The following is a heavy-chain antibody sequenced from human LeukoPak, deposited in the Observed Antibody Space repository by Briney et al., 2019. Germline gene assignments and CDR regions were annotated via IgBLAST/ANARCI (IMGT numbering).Heavy chain of an antibody. D-gene: IGHD6-13*01. J-gene: IGHJ6*02. Sequence: PVGSLRLSCAASRFSFSAYSRTCVRQAPGRGGEWVSAISGGGGTTYSAASVKGRFTISRDNSKNTLYLQMNSLRAEDTAAYYCARGGILYGMDVWGQGTTVTVSS. V-gene: IGHV3-23*01. CDR1: RFSFSAYS. CDR2: ISGGGGTT. CDR3: ARGGILYGMDV.